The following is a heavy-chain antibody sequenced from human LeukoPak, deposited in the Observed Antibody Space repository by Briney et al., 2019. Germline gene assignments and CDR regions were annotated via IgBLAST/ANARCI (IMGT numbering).Heavy chain of an antibody. Sequence: ASVKVSCKASGYTFTDYYIHWVRQAPGQGLEWMAWINPNSGGTYYAQNFHDRITLTRDTSISTAYMELSRLRSDDTAIYYCARANALYCSSSSCLFDYWGQGTLVTVSS. D-gene: IGHD2-2*01. J-gene: IGHJ4*02. V-gene: IGHV1-2*02. CDR3: ARANALYCSSSSCLFDY. CDR2: INPNSGGT. CDR1: GYTFTDYY.